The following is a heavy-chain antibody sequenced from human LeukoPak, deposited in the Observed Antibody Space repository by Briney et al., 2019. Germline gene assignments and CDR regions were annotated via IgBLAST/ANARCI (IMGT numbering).Heavy chain of an antibody. Sequence: QTLSLTCAISGDSVSSNSVTWNWIRQSPSRGLEWLGRTYYRSTWYNDYAVSVRGRITVNPDTSKNQFSLHLNSVTPEDTAVYYCAGRLTQYDCFDPWGQGILVTVSS. D-gene: IGHD2-2*01. V-gene: IGHV6-1*01. CDR3: AGRLTQYDCFDP. CDR1: GDSVSSNSVT. J-gene: IGHJ5*02. CDR2: TYYRSTWYN.